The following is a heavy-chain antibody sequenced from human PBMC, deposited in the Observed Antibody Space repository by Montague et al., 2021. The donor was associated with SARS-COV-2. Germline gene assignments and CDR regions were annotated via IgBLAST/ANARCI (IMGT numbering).Heavy chain of an antibody. V-gene: IGHV4-34*01. CDR2: INHSGST. D-gene: IGHD6-19*01. CDR1: GGSFSGYY. J-gene: IGHJ4*02. Sequence: SETLSLTCAVYGGSFSGYYWSWIRQPPGKGLEWIGEINHSGSTNYNPSPKSRVTISVGTSKNQFSLKLSSVTAADTAVYYCARGSRQWLVRPPHYYYFDYWGQGTLVTVSS. CDR3: ARGSRQWLVRPPHYYYFDY.